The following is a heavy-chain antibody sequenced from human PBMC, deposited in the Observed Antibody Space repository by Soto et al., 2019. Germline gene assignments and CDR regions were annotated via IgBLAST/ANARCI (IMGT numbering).Heavy chain of an antibody. Sequence: QVQLVQSGAEFKKPWSSVNVSCKASGGTFSPYTVNWVRQAPGQGLEWMGRIIPFLGVTNYAQKFQARGTLTADTSTTPAYMELSGLRFEDTAVSYCARDWESTVSTWSFGAFWGRGTLVTVSS. J-gene: IGHJ4*02. CDR2: IIPFLGVT. V-gene: IGHV1-69*08. CDR1: GGTFSPYT. D-gene: IGHD3-10*01. CDR3: ARDWESTVSTWSFGAF.